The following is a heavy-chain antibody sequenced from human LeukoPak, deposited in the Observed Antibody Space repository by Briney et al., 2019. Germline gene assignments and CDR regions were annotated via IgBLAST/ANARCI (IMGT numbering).Heavy chain of an antibody. Sequence: GGSLRLSCAAYGFTASSNYMSWVRQAPGMGLEWVSVIFSGGTTYYADSVKGRFTISRDNSKNTLYLQVNSLRAEDTAVYYCGYFDPPTGYWGQGTLVTVSS. V-gene: IGHV3-66*01. CDR2: IFSGGTT. CDR3: GYFDPPTGY. J-gene: IGHJ1*01. CDR1: GFTASSNY. D-gene: IGHD3-9*01.